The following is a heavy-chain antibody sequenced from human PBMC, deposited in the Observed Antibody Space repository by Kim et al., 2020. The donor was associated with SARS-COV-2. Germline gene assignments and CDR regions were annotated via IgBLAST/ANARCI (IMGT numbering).Heavy chain of an antibody. V-gene: IGHV7-4-1*02. J-gene: IGHJ2*01. D-gene: IGHD2-21*01. CDR3: ARDHIGDAGWYFDL. Sequence: ASVKVSCKASEFSFTRYGINWVRQAPGQGLEWMGWINTNTGNPTYAQGFTGRFVFSLDTSVSTADLQISSLEAEDTAVYYCARDHIGDAGWYFDLWGRGTLVSVSS. CDR1: EFSFTRYG. CDR2: INTNTGNP.